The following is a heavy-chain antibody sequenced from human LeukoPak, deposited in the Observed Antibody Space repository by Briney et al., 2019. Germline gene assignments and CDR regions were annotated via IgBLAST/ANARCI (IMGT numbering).Heavy chain of an antibody. CDR2: IKQDGSEK. D-gene: IGHD4-17*01. CDR3: ARDYGVYYYGMDV. CDR1: GFTFSSYW. J-gene: IGHJ6*02. Sequence: PGGSLRLSCAASGFTFSSYWVSWVRQAPGKGLEWVANIKQDGSEKYYVDSVKGRFTISRDNAKNSLYLQMNSLRAEDTAVYYCARDYGVYYYGMDVWGQGTTVTVSS. V-gene: IGHV3-7*01.